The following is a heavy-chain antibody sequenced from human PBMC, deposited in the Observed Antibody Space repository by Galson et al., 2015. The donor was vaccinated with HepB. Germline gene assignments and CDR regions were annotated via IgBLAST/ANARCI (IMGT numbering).Heavy chain of an antibody. CDR1: GYTFTPYD. D-gene: IGHD2-2*02. Sequence: SVKVSCKASGYTFTPYDINWVRQAPGQGLERMGGIIPIFGTANYAQKFQGRVTITADESTSTAYMELSSLRSEDTAVYYCARIAYRYCSSTSCYTPPPSRTHYYYYMDVWGKGTTVTVSS. CDR2: IIPIFGTA. J-gene: IGHJ6*03. V-gene: IGHV1-69*13. CDR3: ARIAYRYCSSTSCYTPPPSRTHYYYYMDV.